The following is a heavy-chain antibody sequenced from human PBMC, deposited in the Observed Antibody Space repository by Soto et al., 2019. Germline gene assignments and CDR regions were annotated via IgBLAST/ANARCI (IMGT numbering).Heavy chain of an antibody. J-gene: IGHJ6*03. Sequence: SETLSLTCTVSGGSISSGGYYWSWIRQHPGKGLEWIGYIYYSGSTYYNPSLKSRVTISVDTSKNQFSLKLSSVTAADMAVYYCARVLSPASRFLEWLPPEGGGYYYYYMDVWGKGTTVTVSS. V-gene: IGHV4-31*03. CDR1: GGSISSGGYY. D-gene: IGHD3-3*01. CDR2: IYYSGST. CDR3: ARVLSPASRFLEWLPPEGGGYYYYYMDV.